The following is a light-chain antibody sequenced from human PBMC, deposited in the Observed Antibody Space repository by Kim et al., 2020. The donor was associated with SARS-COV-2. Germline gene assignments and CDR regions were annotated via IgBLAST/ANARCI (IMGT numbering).Light chain of an antibody. J-gene: IGLJ2*01. CDR2: EDN. V-gene: IGLV6-57*04. CDR3: QSYDSSNPLVV. Sequence: LTQPHSVSESPGKTVTISCTRSSGSIASNYVQWYQQRPGSAPTTVIYEDNQRPSGVPDRFSGSIDSSSNSASLTISGLKTEDEADYYCQSYDSSNPLVVFGGGTQLTVL. CDR1: SGSIASNY.